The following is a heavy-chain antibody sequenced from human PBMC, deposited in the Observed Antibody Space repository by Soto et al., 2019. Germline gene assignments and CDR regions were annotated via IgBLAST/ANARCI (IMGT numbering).Heavy chain of an antibody. CDR2: ISGDTKTT. V-gene: IGHV3-48*02. Sequence: VGSLRLSCGASGFTFSSYGMNWVRQAPGKGLEWVSYISGDTKTTNYADSAKGRFTITRDNAKSSLYLQLNSLRDDDTAVYYCARGGAGRPDYWGQGTLVTVSS. D-gene: IGHD4-17*01. J-gene: IGHJ4*02. CDR3: ARGGAGRPDY. CDR1: GFTFSSYG.